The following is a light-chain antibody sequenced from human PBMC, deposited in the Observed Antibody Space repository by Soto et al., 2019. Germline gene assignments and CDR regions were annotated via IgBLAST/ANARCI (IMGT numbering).Light chain of an antibody. V-gene: IGKV3-20*01. CDR1: QSVSTF. J-gene: IGKJ5*01. CDR3: QQYGSSPFT. CDR2: DAS. Sequence: EIVLTQSPATLSLSPGERATLSCMASQSVSTFLAWYQQKPGQAPRLLIYDASTRATGIPDRFSGSESGTDFTLTISRLEPEDFVVYYCQQYGSSPFTFGQGTRLEIK.